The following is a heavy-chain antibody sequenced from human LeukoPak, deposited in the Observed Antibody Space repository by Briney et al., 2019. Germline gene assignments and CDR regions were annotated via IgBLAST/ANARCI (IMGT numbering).Heavy chain of an antibody. Sequence: PGGSLRLSCVASGFIFSTYGMHWARQAPGKGLEWVAVIWYDGSNKYYADSVKGRFTISRDNSKNTLYLQMNSLRAEDTAVYYCARAGPSVGMDVWGQGTTVTVSS. CDR3: ARAGPSVGMDV. CDR1: GFIFSTYG. J-gene: IGHJ6*02. V-gene: IGHV3-33*01. D-gene: IGHD1-14*01. CDR2: IWYDGSNK.